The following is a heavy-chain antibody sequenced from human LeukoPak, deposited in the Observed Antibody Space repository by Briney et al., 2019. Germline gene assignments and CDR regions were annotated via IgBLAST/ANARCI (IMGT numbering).Heavy chain of an antibody. J-gene: IGHJ4*02. CDR2: IDYSAST. V-gene: IGHV4-39*01. CDR3: ARHHCSSTSCPNFDY. Sequence: SEALSLTCTVSGGSISSSSYYWGWIRQPPGKGLEWIGSIDYSASTYYNPSLKGRVTISVDTSKNQFSLKLSSVTAANTAVYHCARHHCSSTSCPNFDYWGQGTLVSVSS. D-gene: IGHD2-2*01. CDR1: GGSISSSSYY.